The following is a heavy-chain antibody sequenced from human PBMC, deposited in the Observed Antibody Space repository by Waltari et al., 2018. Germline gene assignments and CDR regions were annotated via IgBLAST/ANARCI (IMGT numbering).Heavy chain of an antibody. Sequence: QVQLQESGPGLVKPSETLSLTCTVSGYSISSGYYWGWIRQPPGQGLEWIGSIYHSGSTYYNPSLKSRVTISVDTSKNQFSLKLSSVTAADTAVYYCARVGRGTIFGVVIIRVPRGPIDYWGQGTLVTVSS. CDR2: IYHSGST. CDR3: ARVGRGTIFGVVIIRVPRGPIDY. J-gene: IGHJ4*02. D-gene: IGHD3-3*01. CDR1: GYSISSGYY. V-gene: IGHV4-38-2*02.